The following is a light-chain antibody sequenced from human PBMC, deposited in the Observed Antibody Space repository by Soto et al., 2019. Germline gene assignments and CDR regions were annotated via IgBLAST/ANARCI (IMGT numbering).Light chain of an antibody. CDR1: SSNIGAGFD. V-gene: IGLV1-40*01. CDR3: QSYDSRLSAVV. J-gene: IGLJ2*01. Sequence: QSVLTQPPSVSGAPGQRVTISCTGNSSNIGAGFDVHWYKQLPGTAPKLLIYDNSNRPSGVPDRFSGSKSGTSASLAITGLQAEDGTDYYCQSYDSRLSAVVFGGGTQLTVL. CDR2: DNS.